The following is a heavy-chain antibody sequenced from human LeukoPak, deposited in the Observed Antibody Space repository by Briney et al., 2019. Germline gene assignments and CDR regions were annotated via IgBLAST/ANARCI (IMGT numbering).Heavy chain of an antibody. CDR3: ARTNYQDGSCFYDY. CDR2: INHSGGST. D-gene: IGHD3-22*01. V-gene: IGHV1-46*01. Sequence: ASVKVSCKAFGYTFTSYYMHWVRQATSEELEWMGMINHSGGSTSYAEEFQDRLTITRDTSTSTVHMELSSLRSEDTAAYYCARTNYQDGSCFYDYWGQGTLVTVSS. CDR1: GYTFTSYY. J-gene: IGHJ4*02.